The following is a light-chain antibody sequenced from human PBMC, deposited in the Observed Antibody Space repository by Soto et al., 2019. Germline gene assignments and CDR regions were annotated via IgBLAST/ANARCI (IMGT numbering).Light chain of an antibody. J-gene: IGLJ1*01. Sequence: QSVLTQPASVSGSPGQSITISCTGGSSDIGGYNYVSWYQQHPGTAPKLIIYEVSNRPSGVSNRFSGSKSGNTASLTISGLQAEDEADYYCSSYTSSNTLVFGTGTKLTVL. CDR1: SSDIGGYNY. CDR2: EVS. V-gene: IGLV2-14*01. CDR3: SSYTSSNTLV.